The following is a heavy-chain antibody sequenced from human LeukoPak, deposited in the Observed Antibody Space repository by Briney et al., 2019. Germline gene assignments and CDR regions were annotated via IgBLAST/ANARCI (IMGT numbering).Heavy chain of an antibody. J-gene: IGHJ3*02. CDR1: GDSISSFY. CDR3: ARLSFDYVGGAFDI. V-gene: IGHV4-59*08. CDR2: MYNSGST. Sequence: SETLSLTCTVSGDSISSFYWSWIRQPPGKGLEWIGYMYNSGSTKYNPSLKSRVSISVDTSKNHFSLKLSSVTAADTAVYYCARLSFDYVGGAFDIWGQGTMVTVSS. D-gene: IGHD3-16*01.